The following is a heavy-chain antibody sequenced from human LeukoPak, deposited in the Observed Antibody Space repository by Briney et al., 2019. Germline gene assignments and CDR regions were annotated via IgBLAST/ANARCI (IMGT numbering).Heavy chain of an antibody. Sequence: GGSLRLSCAASGITRSSNYRSWVRQAPGKGLEWVSALYGGGSTFYADSVRGRVTISRDNSKNMMYLQMNSLRAEDTAVYYCARDGHNYYFDSWGQGTLVTVSS. V-gene: IGHV3-53*01. CDR3: ARDGHNYYFDS. CDR1: GITRSSNY. D-gene: IGHD5-24*01. CDR2: LYGGGST. J-gene: IGHJ4*02.